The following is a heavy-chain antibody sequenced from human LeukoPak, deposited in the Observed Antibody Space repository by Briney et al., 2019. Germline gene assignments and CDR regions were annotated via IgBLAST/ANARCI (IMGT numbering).Heavy chain of an antibody. D-gene: IGHD6-6*01. CDR1: GFTFSSYD. CDR3: ARAPPYSSASWGYYGMDV. CDR2: IGIAGDT. Sequence: GGSLRLSCAASGFTFSSYDMHWVRHTIGKGLEWVSSIGIAGDTYYPGSVEGRFTISRENAKDSLYLQMNSLRAGDTAVYYCARAPPYSSASWGYYGMDVWGQGTTVTVSS. J-gene: IGHJ6*02. V-gene: IGHV3-13*01.